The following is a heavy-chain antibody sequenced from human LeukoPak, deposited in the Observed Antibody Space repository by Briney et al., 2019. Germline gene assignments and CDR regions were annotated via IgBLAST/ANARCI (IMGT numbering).Heavy chain of an antibody. CDR2: MNPNSGGT. Sequence: ASVKVSCKASGYSFADSYIHWVRQAPGQGLEWMGWMNPNSGGTNYAQKFQGRVTMTRDTSINTAYMELSRLRSDDTAVYYCARDSGSFAFDIWGQGTMVTVSS. J-gene: IGHJ3*02. CDR3: ARDSGSFAFDI. D-gene: IGHD1-26*01. V-gene: IGHV1-2*02. CDR1: GYSFADSY.